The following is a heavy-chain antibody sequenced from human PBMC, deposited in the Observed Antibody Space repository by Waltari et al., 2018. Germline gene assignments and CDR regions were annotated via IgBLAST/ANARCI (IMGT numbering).Heavy chain of an antibody. CDR2: IYRDGST. Sequence: QVQLQESGPGLVKPSGTLSLTCAVSGASIRSRDWWSWVRQPPGKGLEWLGEIYRDGSTLYNPSLRGCVTISGDQTNNLFSLKVTSMTAADTAVYYCVGQSINVVFDSWGPGTLVTVSS. D-gene: IGHD2-21*01. J-gene: IGHJ4*02. CDR1: GASIRSRDW. CDR3: VGQSINVVFDS. V-gene: IGHV4-4*02.